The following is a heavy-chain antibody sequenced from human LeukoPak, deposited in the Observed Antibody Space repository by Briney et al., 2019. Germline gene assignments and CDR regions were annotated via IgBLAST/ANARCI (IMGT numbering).Heavy chain of an antibody. V-gene: IGHV3-74*01. CDR1: GITFSSYW. J-gene: IGHJ4*02. CDR3: AGYYYDGSAYDY. D-gene: IGHD3-22*01. Sequence: GGSLRLSCGASGITFSSYWMHWVRQAPGKGLVWVSRINSDGSSTSYADSVKGRFTVSRDNAKNTLYLQMNSLRAEDTALYYCAGYYYDGSAYDYWGQGTLVTVSS. CDR2: INSDGSST.